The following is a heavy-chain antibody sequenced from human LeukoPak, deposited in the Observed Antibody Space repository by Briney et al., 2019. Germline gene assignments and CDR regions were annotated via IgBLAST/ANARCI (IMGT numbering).Heavy chain of an antibody. CDR3: ATARWLQPFFD. D-gene: IGHD5-24*01. CDR1: GASFSAYY. CDR2: INHSGST. Sequence: PSETLSLTCAVYGASFSAYYWSWIRQPPGKGLEWIGEINHSGSTNYNPSLKSRVIISVDTSKNQFSLKLTSVTAADTAVYYCATARWLQPFFDWGQGTLVTVSS. J-gene: IGHJ4*02. V-gene: IGHV4-34*01.